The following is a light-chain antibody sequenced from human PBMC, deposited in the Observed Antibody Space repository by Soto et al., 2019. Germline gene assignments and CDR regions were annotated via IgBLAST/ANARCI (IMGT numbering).Light chain of an antibody. J-gene: IGLJ3*02. CDR1: TGAVTSGYY. V-gene: IGLV7-43*01. CDR3: LLYYGGAPV. Sequence: QAVVTQEPSLTVSPGGTVTLTCASSTGAVTSGYYPNWFQQKPGQAPTALIYSTSNKHSWTPARFSGSLLGGKAALILSGVQPEDEAEYYCLLYYGGAPVFGGGTKVTVL. CDR2: STS.